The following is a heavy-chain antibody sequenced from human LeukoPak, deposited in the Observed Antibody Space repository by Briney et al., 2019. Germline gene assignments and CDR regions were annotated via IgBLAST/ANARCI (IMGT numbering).Heavy chain of an antibody. D-gene: IGHD6-13*01. CDR3: ARTTEAHSWRTRYYDYFMDV. J-gene: IGHJ6*03. CDR1: GGSISSYY. Sequence: SETLSLTCTVSGGSISSYYWSWIRQPPGKGLEWIGYIYYSGSTNYNPSLKSRVTISVDTSKNQFSLKLSSVTAADTAVYYCARTTEAHSWRTRYYDYFMDVWGKGTTVTVSS. V-gene: IGHV4-59*01. CDR2: IYYSGST.